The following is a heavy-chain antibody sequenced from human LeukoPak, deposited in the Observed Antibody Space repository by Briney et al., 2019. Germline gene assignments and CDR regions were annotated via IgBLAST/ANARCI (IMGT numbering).Heavy chain of an antibody. Sequence: PGRSLRLSCEASGFTFSSYGMHWVRQAPGKGLEWVAVIWYDGSNKYYADSVKGRFTISRDNSKNTLYLQMNSLRAEDTAVYYCAKDLTAAAGTDYWGQGTLVTVSS. CDR1: GFTFSSYG. CDR3: AKDLTAAAGTDY. J-gene: IGHJ4*02. V-gene: IGHV3-33*06. D-gene: IGHD6-13*01. CDR2: IWYDGSNK.